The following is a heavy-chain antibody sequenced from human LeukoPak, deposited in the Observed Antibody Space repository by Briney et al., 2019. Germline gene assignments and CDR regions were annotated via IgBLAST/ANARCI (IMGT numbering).Heavy chain of an antibody. J-gene: IGHJ6*03. CDR2: ISSSSSYI. V-gene: IGHV3-21*01. Sequence: GGSLTLSCAASGFTFSSYSMNWVRQAPGKGLERVSSISSSSSYIYYADSVKGRLTISRDNAKNSLYLQMNSLRAEDTAVYYCARDYGSGSSLSYYYYYMHVWGKGTTVTVSS. CDR1: GFTFSSYS. D-gene: IGHD3-10*01. CDR3: ARDYGSGSSLSYYYYYMHV.